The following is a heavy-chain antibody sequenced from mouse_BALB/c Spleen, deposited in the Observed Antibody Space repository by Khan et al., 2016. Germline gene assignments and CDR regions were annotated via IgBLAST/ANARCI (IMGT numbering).Heavy chain of an antibody. Sequence: QVQLQQSGAELARPGASVTLSCKASSYTFTDYEIYWVKQTPVHGLEWIGGIDPQTGGTAYNQKFKGKATLTADKSSSAAYMELRSLTSEDSAIYYCTRRGLYDYDDAVDYWAQGTSVTVSS. V-gene: IGHV1-15*01. CDR2: IDPQTGGT. CDR3: TRRGLYDYDDAVDY. J-gene: IGHJ4*01. D-gene: IGHD2-4*01. CDR1: SYTFTDYE.